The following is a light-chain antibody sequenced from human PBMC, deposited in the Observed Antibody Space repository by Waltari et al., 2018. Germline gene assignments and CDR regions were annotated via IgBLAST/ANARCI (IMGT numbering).Light chain of an antibody. V-gene: IGKV3-11*01. CDR1: QSVGTY. Sequence: VVLTQSPATLSLSPGERVTVSCRASQSVGTYLAWYRHQPGLPPSLVIYDTSVRANGVPARFSGSGSGTDFTLTINSLEPEDFAVYYCQQRHSWPLTFGQGTKLEIK. CDR2: DTS. CDR3: QQRHSWPLT. J-gene: IGKJ2*01.